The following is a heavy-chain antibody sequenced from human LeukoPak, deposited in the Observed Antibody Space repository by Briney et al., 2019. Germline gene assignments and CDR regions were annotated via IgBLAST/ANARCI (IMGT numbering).Heavy chain of an antibody. CDR3: ATSSIPLGYGDYETPHDAFDI. CDR1: GYTLTELS. D-gene: IGHD4-17*01. Sequence: ASVKVSCKFSGYTLTELSMHWVRQAPGKGLEWMGGFDPEDGETIYAQKFQGRVTMTDDTSTDTAYMELSSLRSEDTAVYYCATSSIPLGYGDYETPHDAFDIWGQGTMVTVSS. CDR2: FDPEDGET. V-gene: IGHV1-24*01. J-gene: IGHJ3*02.